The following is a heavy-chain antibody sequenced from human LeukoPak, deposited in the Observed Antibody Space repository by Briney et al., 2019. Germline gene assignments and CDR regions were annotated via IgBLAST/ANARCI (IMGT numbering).Heavy chain of an antibody. J-gene: IGHJ5*02. CDR1: GGSISSSSYY. CDR2: IYYSGST. CDR3: ARVLVGATTLWFDP. D-gene: IGHD1-26*01. Sequence: SETLSLTCTVSGGSISSSSYYWGWIRQPPGKGLEWIGSIYYSGSTYYNPSLKSRVTISVDTSKNQFSLKLSSVTAADTAVYYCARVLVGATTLWFDPWGQGTLVTVSS. V-gene: IGHV4-39*07.